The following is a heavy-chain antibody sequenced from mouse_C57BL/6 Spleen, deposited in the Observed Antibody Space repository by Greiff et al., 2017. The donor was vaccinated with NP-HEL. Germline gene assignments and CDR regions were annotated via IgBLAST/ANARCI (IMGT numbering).Heavy chain of an antibody. D-gene: IGHD1-1*01. Sequence: VQLKESGPELVKPGASVKISCKASGYSFTDYNMNWVKQSNGKSLEWIGVINPNYGTTSYNQKFKGKATLTVDQSSSTAYMQLNSLTSEDSAVYYCARWDYGSSWGFAYWGQGTLVTVSA. CDR3: ARWDYGSSWGFAY. CDR1: GYSFTDYN. J-gene: IGHJ3*01. V-gene: IGHV1-39*01. CDR2: INPNYGTT.